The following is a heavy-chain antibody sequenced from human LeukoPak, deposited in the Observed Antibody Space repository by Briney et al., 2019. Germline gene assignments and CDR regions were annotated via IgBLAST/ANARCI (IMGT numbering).Heavy chain of an antibody. CDR1: GFTFSTYG. D-gene: IGHD6-13*01. V-gene: IGHV3-30*18. J-gene: IGHJ5*02. CDR3: AKDLLKGEIAAAAAGWFDP. Sequence: PGGSLRPSCAASGFTFSTYGMHWVRQAPGKGLEWGAVISYDGSNKYYADSVKGRFTISRDNSKNTLYLQMNSLRAEDMAVYYCAKDLLKGEIAAAAAGWFDPWGQGTLVTVSS. CDR2: ISYDGSNK.